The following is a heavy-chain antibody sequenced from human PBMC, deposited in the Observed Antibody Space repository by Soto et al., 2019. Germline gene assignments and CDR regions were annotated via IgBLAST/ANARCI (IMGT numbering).Heavy chain of an antibody. J-gene: IGHJ6*02. D-gene: IGHD6-19*01. CDR1: GSSFRTYA. V-gene: IGHV1-69*12. CDR2: IIPIFGSV. CDR3: AKGAVAGTPTSYYYYGMDV. Sequence: QVQLLQSGTEVKKPGSSVRVSCEASGSSFRTYAISWVRQAPGQGLEWMGEIIPIFGSVNYAQKFQDRVTISAFESTTTVYMDLKSLRSNDTGVYYCAKGAVAGTPTSYYYYGMDVWGQGTTVTVSS.